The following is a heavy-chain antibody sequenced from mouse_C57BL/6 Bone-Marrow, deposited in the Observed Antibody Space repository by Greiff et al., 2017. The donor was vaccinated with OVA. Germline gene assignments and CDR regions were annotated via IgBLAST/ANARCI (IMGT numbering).Heavy chain of an antibody. CDR2: IDPANGNT. J-gene: IGHJ4*01. D-gene: IGHD2-2*01. CDR3: AGWLPWDYYAMDY. Sequence: VQLQQSVAELVRPGASVKLSCTASGFNIKNTYMPWVKQRPEQGLEWIGRIDPANGNTKYAPKFQGKATITADTSSNTAYLQLSSLTSEDTAIYYCAGWLPWDYYAMDYWGQGTSVTVSS. CDR1: GFNIKNTY. V-gene: IGHV14-3*01.